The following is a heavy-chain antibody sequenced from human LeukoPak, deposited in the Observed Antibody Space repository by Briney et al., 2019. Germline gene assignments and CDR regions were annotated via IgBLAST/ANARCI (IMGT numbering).Heavy chain of an antibody. Sequence: GASVKVSCKASGYTFTGYYMHWVRQAPGQGLEWMGWINPNSGGTNYAQKFQGRVTMTRDTSISTAYMELSRLRSDDTAVYYCARGGFGYSSSWGADYWGQGTLVTVSS. J-gene: IGHJ4*02. CDR3: ARGGFGYSSSWGADY. V-gene: IGHV1-2*02. CDR2: INPNSGGT. CDR1: GYTFTGYY. D-gene: IGHD6-13*01.